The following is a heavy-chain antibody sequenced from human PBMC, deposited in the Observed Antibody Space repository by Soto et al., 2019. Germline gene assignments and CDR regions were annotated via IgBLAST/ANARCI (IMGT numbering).Heavy chain of an antibody. V-gene: IGHV1-18*01. J-gene: IGHJ4*02. Sequence: ASVKVSCKASGYTFTNYGISWVRQAPGQGLEWMGWINVYNGNTKYAQKVQGRVTMATDTSTSTAYMELRSLRSDDTAVYYCARAYCSSTSCYAIEYWGQGTLVTVSS. D-gene: IGHD2-2*01. CDR3: ARAYCSSTSCYAIEY. CDR2: INVYNGNT. CDR1: GYTFTNYG.